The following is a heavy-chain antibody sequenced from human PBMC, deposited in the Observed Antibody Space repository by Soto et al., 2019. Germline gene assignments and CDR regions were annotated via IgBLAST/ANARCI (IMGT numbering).Heavy chain of an antibody. CDR2: INSSSSYT. V-gene: IGHV3-11*05. D-gene: IGHD6-13*01. Sequence: QVPLVESGGGLVKPGGSLRLSCAASGFTFSDYYMSWIRQAPGKGLEWVSYINSSSSYTNYADSVKGRFTISRDNAKNSLYLQMNSLSAEDTAVYYCARTIVAAGGRRYFDLWGRGTLVTVSS. CDR1: GFTFSDYY. CDR3: ARTIVAAGGRRYFDL. J-gene: IGHJ2*01.